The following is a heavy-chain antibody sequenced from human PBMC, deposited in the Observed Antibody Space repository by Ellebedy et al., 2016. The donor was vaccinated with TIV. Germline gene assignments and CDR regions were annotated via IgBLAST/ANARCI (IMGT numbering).Heavy chain of an antibody. J-gene: IGHJ4*02. CDR2: IYHSGNP. V-gene: IGHV4-59*11. Sequence: SETLSLTCTASGDSIGGHFWSWIRQAPGKGLEWIAYIYHSGNPKYNPSLKSRVTISVDTSKNQFSLKLSSLTAADTAVYYCAKDQGYRSLPDDFWGQGTLVTVSS. D-gene: IGHD5-24*01. CDR1: GDSIGGHF. CDR3: AKDQGYRSLPDDF.